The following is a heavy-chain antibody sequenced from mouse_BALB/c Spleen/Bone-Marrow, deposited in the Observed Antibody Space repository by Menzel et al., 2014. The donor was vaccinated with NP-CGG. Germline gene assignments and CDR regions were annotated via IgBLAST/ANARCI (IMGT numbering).Heavy chain of an antibody. Sequence: QVQLKESGAELARPGASVKMSCKASGYTFTSYTIHWVKRRPGQGLEWVGYIVPSSGYTDYNQNFKDKTTLTADKSSSTAYMQLSSLTSADSAVYYWAREARTGAWFAYWGQGTLVTVSA. CDR2: IVPSSGYT. CDR1: GYTFTSYT. CDR3: AREARTGAWFAY. D-gene: IGHD4-1*01. V-gene: IGHV1-4*02. J-gene: IGHJ3*01.